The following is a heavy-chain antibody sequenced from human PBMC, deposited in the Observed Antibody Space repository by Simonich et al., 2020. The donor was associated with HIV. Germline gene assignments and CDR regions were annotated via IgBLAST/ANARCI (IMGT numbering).Heavy chain of an antibody. D-gene: IGHD6-6*01. CDR3: ARSGGSSSDAFDI. V-gene: IGHV3-74*01. Sequence: EVQLVESGGGLVQPGGSLRLSCAASGFTFSSYWMHWVRQAPGKGLGWVSRINSDGSSTSYADSVKGRFTNSRDNAKNTLYLQMNSLRAEDTAVYYCARSGGSSSDAFDIWGQGTMVTVSS. CDR1: GFTFSSYW. CDR2: INSDGSST. J-gene: IGHJ3*02.